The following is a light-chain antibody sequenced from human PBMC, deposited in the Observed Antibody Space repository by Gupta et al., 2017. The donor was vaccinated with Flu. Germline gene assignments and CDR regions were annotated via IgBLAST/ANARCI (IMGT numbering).Light chain of an antibody. CDR3: CSYAATATVL. V-gene: IGLV2-23*01. CDR1: SSDPGSYKS. J-gene: IGLJ2*01. Sequence: QSALTQPASVSGSPGQSITISCTGTSSDPGSYKSVSWYQQHPGEAPKLILYEATKRPSGVSSRFSGAKSGNTASLTISGLQAEDEGHYYCCSYAATATVLFGGGTKLTVL. CDR2: EAT.